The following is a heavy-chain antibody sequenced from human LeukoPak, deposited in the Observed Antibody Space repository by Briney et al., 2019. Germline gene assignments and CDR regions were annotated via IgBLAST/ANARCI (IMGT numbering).Heavy chain of an antibody. CDR2: INPNSGGT. V-gene: IGHV1-2*02. D-gene: IGHD3-3*01. Sequence: ASVKVSCKASGYTFTGYYMHWVRQAPGQGLEWMGWINPNSGGTNYAQKFQGRVTMTRDTSISTAYMELSSLRSEDTAVYYCARGPLWSGYSFNWFDPWGQGTLVTVSS. J-gene: IGHJ5*02. CDR3: ARGPLWSGYSFNWFDP. CDR1: GYTFTGYY.